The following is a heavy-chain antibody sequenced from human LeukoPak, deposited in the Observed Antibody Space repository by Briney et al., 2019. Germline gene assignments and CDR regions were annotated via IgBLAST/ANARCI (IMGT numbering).Heavy chain of an antibody. D-gene: IGHD5-24*01. Sequence: PGGSLRLSCAASGFTFRNYGMSWVRQAPGKGLEWVSGTIGSGDSKFYADPVKGRFTISRDNSRNTLYLHMNSLRVDDTAVYYCASLYNDYGDHWGQGALVTVSS. J-gene: IGHJ4*02. CDR3: ASLYNDYGDH. V-gene: IGHV3-23*01. CDR1: GFTFRNYG. CDR2: TIGSGDSK.